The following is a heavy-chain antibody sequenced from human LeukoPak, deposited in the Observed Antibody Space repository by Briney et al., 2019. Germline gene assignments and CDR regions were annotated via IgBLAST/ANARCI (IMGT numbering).Heavy chain of an antibody. D-gene: IGHD4-17*01. CDR2: ISTSGGDT. J-gene: IGHJ4*02. Sequence: GRSLRLSCAASGFTFSNYAMHWVRQAPGKGLEWVSGISTSGGDTFYPDSVRGRFSISRDNSKNTLYLQMNSLRAEDTALYYCARVNGDYYFDSWGQGTLVTVSS. CDR1: GFTFSNYA. V-gene: IGHV3-23*01. CDR3: ARVNGDYYFDS.